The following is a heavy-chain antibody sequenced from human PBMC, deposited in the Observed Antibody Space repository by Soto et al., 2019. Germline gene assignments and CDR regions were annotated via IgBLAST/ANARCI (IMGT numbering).Heavy chain of an antibody. CDR2: IYYSGST. CDR3: SSPTVTTVWYYYYLDV. Sequence: SETLSLTGNGAGGAISIYYLSWCRKHTRKGVEGSGYIYYSGSTNYNASVKSRVTIAVDTFKTQFSLKLSSVTAADTGVYYFSSPTVTTVWYYYYLDVWRKGTLVTSP. V-gene: IGHV4-59*01. D-gene: IGHD4-17*01. CDR1: GGAISIYY. J-gene: IGHJ6*03.